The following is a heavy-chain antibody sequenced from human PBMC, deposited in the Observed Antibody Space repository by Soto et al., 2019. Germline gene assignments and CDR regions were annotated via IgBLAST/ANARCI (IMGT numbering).Heavy chain of an antibody. V-gene: IGHV3-33*01. CDR3: ARDLGRFYFGSAYFVY. CDR2: LWSDGSEK. CDR1: GFTFSSNG. J-gene: IGHJ4*02. D-gene: IGHD3-10*01. Sequence: QVQLVESGGGVVQPGRSLRLSCAASGFTFSSNGMHWVRQAPGKGLEWVAVLWSDGSEKYYADSVKGRFSISRDNSKNTLYLHMDSLRAEDTAVYYCARDLGRFYFGSAYFVYWGQGTLVTVSS.